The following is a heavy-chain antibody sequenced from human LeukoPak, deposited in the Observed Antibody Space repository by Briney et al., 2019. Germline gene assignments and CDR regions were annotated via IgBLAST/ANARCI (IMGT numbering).Heavy chain of an antibody. CDR2: ISAYNGNT. Sequence: ASVKVSCRASGYTFTSYGITWVRQAPGQGLEWMGWISAYNGNTNYAQKLQGRVTMTTDTSTTTAYMELRSLRSNDTAVYYCAIQGYSGYDLYYWGQGTLVTVSS. J-gene: IGHJ4*02. V-gene: IGHV1-18*01. CDR1: GYTFTSYG. CDR3: AIQGYSGYDLYY. D-gene: IGHD5-12*01.